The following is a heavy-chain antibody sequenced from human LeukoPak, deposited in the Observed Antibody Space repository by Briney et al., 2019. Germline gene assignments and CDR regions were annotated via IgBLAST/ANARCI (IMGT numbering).Heavy chain of an antibody. D-gene: IGHD3-10*01. CDR1: GGSLSSYY. CDR2: IFTTGST. CDR3: ARGDGSTMIRGVSRYGWLDP. Sequence: PSETLSLTCSVSGGSLSSYYWTWIRQPAGKGLEWIGRIFTTGSTNYNPSLMSRVTMSVDTSKNQFSLKMRSVTAADTAVYYCARGDGSTMIRGVSRYGWLDPWGQGTLFTVSS. J-gene: IGHJ5*02. V-gene: IGHV4-4*07.